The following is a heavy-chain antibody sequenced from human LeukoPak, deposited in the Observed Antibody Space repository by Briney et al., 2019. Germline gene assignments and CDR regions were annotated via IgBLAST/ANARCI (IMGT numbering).Heavy chain of an antibody. Sequence: ASVKVSCKASGYTFTSHYMHWVRQAPGQGPEWMGIINPSGGSTSYAQKFQGRVTMTRDTSTSTVYMELSSLRSEDTAVYYCARDYGEYQYYYYGMDVWGQGTTVTVSS. J-gene: IGHJ6*02. CDR2: INPSGGST. V-gene: IGHV1-46*01. CDR1: GYTFTSHY. D-gene: IGHD2-2*01. CDR3: ARDYGEYQYYYYGMDV.